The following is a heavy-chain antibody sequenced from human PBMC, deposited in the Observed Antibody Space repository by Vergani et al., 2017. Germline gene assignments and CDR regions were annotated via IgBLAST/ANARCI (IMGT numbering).Heavy chain of an antibody. CDR1: GFTFSDYY. CDR2: ISSSSSYT. V-gene: IGHV3-11*05. D-gene: IGHD3-22*01. Sequence: VQLVESGGGLVKPGGSLRLSCAASGFTFSDYYMSWIRQAPGKGLEWVSYISSSSSYTNYADSVKGRFTISRDNAKNSLYLQMNSLRAEDTAVYYCAKDVRITMIVVVITTFVSYFDYWGQGTLVTVSS. J-gene: IGHJ4*02. CDR3: AKDVRITMIVVVITTFVSYFDY.